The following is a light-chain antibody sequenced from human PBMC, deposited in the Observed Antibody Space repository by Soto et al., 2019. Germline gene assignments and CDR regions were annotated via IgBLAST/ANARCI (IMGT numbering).Light chain of an antibody. Sequence: VLTQPPSVSGAPGQRVTISCTGSSSNIGKGYDVHWYQQLPGTAPKLLIYGTTNRPSGVPDRFSGSKSGTSASLAITGLQAEDEATYYCQSYDSSLNGMVFGGGTKVNVL. J-gene: IGLJ3*02. CDR2: GTT. CDR3: QSYDSSLNGMV. V-gene: IGLV1-40*01. CDR1: SSNIGKGYD.